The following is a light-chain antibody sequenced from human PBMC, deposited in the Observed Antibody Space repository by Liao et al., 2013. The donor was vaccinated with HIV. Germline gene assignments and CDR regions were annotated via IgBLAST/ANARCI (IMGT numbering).Light chain of an antibody. CDR2: YDS. CDR1: NIGSKS. CDR3: QVWDSSSEHYV. V-gene: IGLV3-21*01. Sequence: SYVLTQPPSVSVAPGKTARITCGENNIGSKSVHWYQQKPGQAPVLVIYYDSDRPSGIPERFSGSNSGDTATLTISRVEAGDEADYYCQVWDSSSEHYVFGTGTKVTVL. J-gene: IGLJ1*01.